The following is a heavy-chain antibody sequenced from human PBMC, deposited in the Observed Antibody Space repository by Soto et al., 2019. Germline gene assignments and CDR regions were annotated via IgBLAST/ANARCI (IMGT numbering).Heavy chain of an antibody. CDR2: ISYDGSNK. D-gene: IGHD6-13*01. CDR1: GFTFSSYG. V-gene: IGHV3-30*18. CDR3: AKGQGDRSSWYYY. J-gene: IGHJ4*02. Sequence: GGSLRLSWASSGFTFSSYGMHWVRQAPGKGLEWVAVISYDGSNKYYADSVKGRFTISRDNSKNTLYLQMNSLRAEDTAVYYCAKGQGDRSSWYYYWGQGTLVTVSS.